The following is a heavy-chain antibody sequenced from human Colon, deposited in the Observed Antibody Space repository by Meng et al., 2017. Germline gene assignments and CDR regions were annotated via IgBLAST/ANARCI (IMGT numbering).Heavy chain of an antibody. D-gene: IGHD4-17*01. Sequence: QAQIQRGGEGLLKPSETLSLTRAVSGGSFSGFYWRWIRQPPGKGLEWIGEIDHFGISNYNSSLKGRLTMSVDTSKKQISLTLTSVTAADTAVYYCATGLRHGDWFDPWGPGTLVTVSS. CDR3: ATGLRHGDWFDP. J-gene: IGHJ5*02. CDR1: GGSFSGFY. V-gene: IGHV4-34*02. CDR2: IDHFGIS.